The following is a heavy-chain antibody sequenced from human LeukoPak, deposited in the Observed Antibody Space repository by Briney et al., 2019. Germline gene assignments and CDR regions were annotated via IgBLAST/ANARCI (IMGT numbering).Heavy chain of an antibody. D-gene: IGHD2-2*01. CDR2: ISSSSSTI. J-gene: IGHJ4*02. CDR3: ARVAEIVVVPAALDY. V-gene: IGHV3-48*01. Sequence: GGSLRLSCAASGFTFSRNSMNWVRQAPGKGLEWVSYISSSSSTIYYADSVKGRFTISRDNAKNSLYLQMNSLRAEDTAVYYCARVAEIVVVPAALDYWGQGTLVTVSS. CDR1: GFTFSRNS.